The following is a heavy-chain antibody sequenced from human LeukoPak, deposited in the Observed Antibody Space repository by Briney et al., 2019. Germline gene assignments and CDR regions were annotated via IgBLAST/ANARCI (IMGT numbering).Heavy chain of an antibody. V-gene: IGHV3-23*01. CDR3: VKGSKTSRPYYFDY. Sequence: GGSLRLSCVASGFTFSRYAMIWVRQTPEKGLEWVSAITGSGDDTFHADSVKGRFTISRDNSRNTLYLQMNSLRVEETAVYNCVKGSKTSRPYYFDYWGQGALVTVSS. CDR2: ITGSGDDT. J-gene: IGHJ4*02. CDR1: GFTFSRYA.